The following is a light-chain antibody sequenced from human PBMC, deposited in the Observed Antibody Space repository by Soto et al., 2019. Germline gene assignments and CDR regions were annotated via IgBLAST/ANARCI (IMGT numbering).Light chain of an antibody. CDR1: QDISKY. Sequence: DIQMTQSPSSLSASVGDRVTITCQASQDISKYLNWYQQKPGKAPKLLIFDASNLETGVPSRFSGSGSVSEFTFTISSLQPEDIVTYYCQQGYTFGQGTKLEIK. J-gene: IGKJ2*01. CDR2: DAS. V-gene: IGKV1-33*01. CDR3: QQGYT.